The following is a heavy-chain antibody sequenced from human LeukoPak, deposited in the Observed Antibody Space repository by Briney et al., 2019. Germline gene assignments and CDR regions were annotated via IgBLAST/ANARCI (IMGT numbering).Heavy chain of an antibody. CDR2: ISYSGYN. Sequence: SETLSLTCSVSGGSIRSYHRSWIRQSPGKGLEWIGYISYSGYNYYNPSLERRVTMSVDTSQNQFSLRLRSVTAADTAVYYCAKIEQGGSGSPQYYYYYMDVWGKGTTVTVSS. D-gene: IGHD3-10*01. J-gene: IGHJ6*03. CDR3: AKIEQGGSGSPQYYYYYMDV. V-gene: IGHV4-59*03. CDR1: GGSIRSYH.